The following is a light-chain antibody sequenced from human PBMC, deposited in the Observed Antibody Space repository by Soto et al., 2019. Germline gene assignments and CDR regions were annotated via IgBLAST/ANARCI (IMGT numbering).Light chain of an antibody. J-gene: IGKJ1*01. CDR3: QQYNNWPPWT. CDR1: QSVNSN. V-gene: IGKV3-15*01. Sequence: EIVLTQSPGTLSFSPGERATLSCRASQSVNSNLAWYQQKPGQAPRLLIYGASTRATGIPARFSGSGSGTEFTLAISSLQSEDIAVYYCQQYNNWPPWTFGQGTKVDIK. CDR2: GAS.